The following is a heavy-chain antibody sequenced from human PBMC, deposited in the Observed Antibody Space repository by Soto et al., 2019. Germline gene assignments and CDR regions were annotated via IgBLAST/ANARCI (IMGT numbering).Heavy chain of an antibody. D-gene: IGHD2-15*01. V-gene: IGHV4-30-4*01. CDR3: ATMGTPAQGLYYFDS. CDR1: GGSISSGNYY. CDR2: ISYSGSA. Sequence: QVQLQESGPGLVKPSQTLSLTCTVSGGSISSGNYYWSWIRQPPGKGLEWIGFISYSGSAYYNPSLKGLVTLSVDTSKTQSSLNLSFVTAADTSVYYCATMGTPAQGLYYFDSWGQGTLVTVSS. J-gene: IGHJ4*02.